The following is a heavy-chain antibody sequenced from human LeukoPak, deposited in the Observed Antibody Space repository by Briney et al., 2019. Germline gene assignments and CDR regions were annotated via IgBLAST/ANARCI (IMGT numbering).Heavy chain of an antibody. CDR2: VYPEYSAG. V-gene: IGHV5-51*01. D-gene: IGHD2-2*01. CDR3: ARLAGSGSDTSSYYFDS. J-gene: IGHJ4*02. Sequence: GESLKISCKGSGYDFANSWIAWVRQMPGKGLEWMAIVYPEYSAGGYSPSFEGQVTISADKSIRTAYLQWNNLQASDTAIYFCARLAGSGSDTSSYYFDSWGQGTLVTVSS. CDR1: GYDFANSW.